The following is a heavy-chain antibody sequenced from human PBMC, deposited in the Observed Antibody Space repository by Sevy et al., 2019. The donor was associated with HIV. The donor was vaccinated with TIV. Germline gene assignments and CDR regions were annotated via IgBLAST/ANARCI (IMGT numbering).Heavy chain of an antibody. D-gene: IGHD1-1*01. Sequence: GGSLRLSCAASGFTFSSYAMSWVRQAPGKGLEWVATISYDGSNKHYADSVKGRFTLSRDNSKNSLFLQMNSLRAEDKAVYYCALERLSSNVAEYFQNWGQGTLVTVSS. CDR3: ALERLSSNVAEYFQN. J-gene: IGHJ1*01. CDR1: GFTFSSYA. CDR2: ISYDGSNK. V-gene: IGHV3-30-3*01.